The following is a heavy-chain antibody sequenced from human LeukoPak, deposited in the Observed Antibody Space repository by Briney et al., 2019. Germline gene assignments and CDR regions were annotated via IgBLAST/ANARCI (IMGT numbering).Heavy chain of an antibody. V-gene: IGHV1-2*02. CDR1: GYTFSGFTGYY. Sequence: ASVKVSCKASGYTFSGFTGYYIHWVRQAPGQGLEWMGWLHPNSGVTNSAQKFQGRVTMTRDTSISTAYMELSRLGSDDTAVYYCARGGESKEAVVLKGWFDPWGQGTLVTVSS. CDR2: LHPNSGVT. D-gene: IGHD6-19*01. CDR3: ARGGESKEAVVLKGWFDP. J-gene: IGHJ5*02.